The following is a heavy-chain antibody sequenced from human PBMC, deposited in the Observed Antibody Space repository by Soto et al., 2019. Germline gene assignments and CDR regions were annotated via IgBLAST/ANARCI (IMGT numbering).Heavy chain of an antibody. V-gene: IGHV1-69*01. CDR1: GGTFSSHS. J-gene: IGHJ4*02. CDR2: IIPIFGTA. CDR3: ARDGGRQSGGIDH. D-gene: IGHD1-26*01. Sequence: QVQLVQSGAEVKKPGSSVKVSCKASGGTFSSHSINWVRQAPGQGLEWMGEIIPIFGTAKYAQKFQGRVKISVNESTTTAYMELSTLRSEATAVYSWARDGGRQSGGIDHWGQGTLVTVSS.